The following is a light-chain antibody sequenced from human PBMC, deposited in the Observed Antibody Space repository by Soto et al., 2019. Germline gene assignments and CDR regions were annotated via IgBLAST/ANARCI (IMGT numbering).Light chain of an antibody. V-gene: IGKV3-11*01. CDR3: QQRSDGFT. Sequence: EIVLTQSPATLSLSPGERATLSCRVSQSVSSYLAWYQQRPGQAPRLLIYDASNRATGIPARFSGSGSGTDFTLTISSLEPEDCAVYYCQQRSDGFTFGPGTKVDI. CDR1: QSVSSY. CDR2: DAS. J-gene: IGKJ3*01.